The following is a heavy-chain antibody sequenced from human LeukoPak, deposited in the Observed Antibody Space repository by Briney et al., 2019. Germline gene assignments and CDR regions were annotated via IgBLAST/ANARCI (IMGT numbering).Heavy chain of an antibody. CDR3: AKDDYDSFD. Sequence: GGSLRLSCAASGFTFRSYALTWVRQAPGKGLEWVSAISGSGGSTFYADSVKGRFTISRDNSKNTLDLQMNSLRAEDTAVYYCAKDDYDSFDWGQGTLVTVSS. D-gene: IGHD3-22*01. V-gene: IGHV3-23*01. CDR1: GFTFRSYA. CDR2: ISGSGGST. J-gene: IGHJ4*02.